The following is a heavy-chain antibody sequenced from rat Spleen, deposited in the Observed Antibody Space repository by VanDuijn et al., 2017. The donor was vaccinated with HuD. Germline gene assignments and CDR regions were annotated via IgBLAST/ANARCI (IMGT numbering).Heavy chain of an antibody. CDR1: GFSLSTSG. Sequence: QVTLKESGPGMLQPSKTLSLTCSFSGFSLSTSGMVVNWVRQPPGKSLVWMGTMWTGGGTRYNSAVQSRLSISRDTSKSQVFLKMNSLQPEDTGTYYCARVAFDWYFDLWGPGTMVTVSS. D-gene: IGHD1-3*01. CDR2: MWTGGGT. J-gene: IGHJ1*01. CDR3: ARVAFDWYFDL. V-gene: IGHV2-72*01.